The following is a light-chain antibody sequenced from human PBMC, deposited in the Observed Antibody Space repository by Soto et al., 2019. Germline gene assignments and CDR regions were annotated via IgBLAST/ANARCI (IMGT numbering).Light chain of an antibody. CDR3: QQFGTSAMVT. V-gene: IGKV3-20*01. CDR2: GLX. Sequence: LVLTQSPDTLTLSQGERATLVXRASPSVNTFLSWYQQTAGQXPRILXXGLXSRATGIPERFIGSGSGKDFILTISRVEPEYFSVYYCQQFGTSAMVTFGPGTKVDIK. J-gene: IGKJ3*01. CDR1: PSVNTF.